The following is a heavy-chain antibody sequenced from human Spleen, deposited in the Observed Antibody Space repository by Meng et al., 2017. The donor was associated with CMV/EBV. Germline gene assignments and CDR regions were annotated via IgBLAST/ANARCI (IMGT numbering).Heavy chain of an antibody. CDR3: AKGALRIIYSTRDY. CDR2: ITNNGGST. Sequence: GESLKISCAASGFPFSAYTIHWVRQAPGKGLQYVSGITNNGGSTYYADSVRGRFTISRDNAKNSLYLQMNSLRAEDTALYYCAKGALRIIYSTRDYWGQGTLVTVSS. J-gene: IGHJ4*02. V-gene: IGHV3-64*02. CDR1: GFPFSAYT. D-gene: IGHD6-13*01.